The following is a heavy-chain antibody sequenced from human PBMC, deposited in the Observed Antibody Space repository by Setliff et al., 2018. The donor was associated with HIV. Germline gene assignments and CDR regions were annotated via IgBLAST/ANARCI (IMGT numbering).Heavy chain of an antibody. CDR1: GYTFTKYG. CDR3: ARRSHSVGTSCYRNWFDP. Sequence: ASVKVSCKASGYTFTKYGISWVRQAPGQGLEWLGWINTNTENPTYAQGFTGRFVFSLDTSVSTAYLQISSLEAQDTGVYYCARRSHSVGTSCYRNWFDPWGQGTLVTVSS. J-gene: IGHJ5*02. V-gene: IGHV7-4-1*02. D-gene: IGHD2-2*02. CDR2: INTNTENP.